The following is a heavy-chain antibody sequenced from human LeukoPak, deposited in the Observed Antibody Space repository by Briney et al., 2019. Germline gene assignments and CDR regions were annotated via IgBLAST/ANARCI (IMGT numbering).Heavy chain of an antibody. CDR2: IWYDGSDK. J-gene: IGHJ4*02. V-gene: IGHV3-33*01. CDR1: GFTFSSYD. Sequence: GGSLRLSCAASGFTFSSYDMHWVRQAPGKGLEWVAVIWYDGSDKYYADSVKGRFTISRDNSKNTLYLQMNSLRAEDTAVYYCARKWSGSCFDYWDQGTLVTVSS. CDR3: ARKWSGSCFDY. D-gene: IGHD3-3*01.